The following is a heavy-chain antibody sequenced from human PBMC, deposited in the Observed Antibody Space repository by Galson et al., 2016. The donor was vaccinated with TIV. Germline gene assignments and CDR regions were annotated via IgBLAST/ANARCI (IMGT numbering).Heavy chain of an antibody. V-gene: IGHV5-51*03. CDR2: IYPGDSES. D-gene: IGHD3-22*01. J-gene: IGHJ6*02. CDR1: GYSFTSYW. Sequence: QSGAEVKKPGESLKISCRGSGYSFTSYWIVWVRQMPGKGLEWMGSIYPGDSESKYSPAFQGQVTFSADKTTDTAYLQWDSLTASDTAMYFCARLVNTGYHFHFMDVWGQGTTVTVSS. CDR3: ARLVNTGYHFHFMDV.